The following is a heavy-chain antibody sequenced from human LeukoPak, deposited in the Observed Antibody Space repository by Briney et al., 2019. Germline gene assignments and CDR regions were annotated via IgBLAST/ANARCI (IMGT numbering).Heavy chain of an antibody. CDR3: ARGMTTMDDAFDI. V-gene: IGHV4-31*03. Sequence: SETLSLTRTVSGGSISSGGYYWSWIRQHPGKGLEWIGYIYYSGSTYYNPSLKSRVTISVDTSKNQFSLKLSSVTAADTAVYYCARGMTTMDDAFDIWGQGTMVTVSS. CDR2: IYYSGST. CDR1: GGSISSGGYY. J-gene: IGHJ3*02. D-gene: IGHD4-11*01.